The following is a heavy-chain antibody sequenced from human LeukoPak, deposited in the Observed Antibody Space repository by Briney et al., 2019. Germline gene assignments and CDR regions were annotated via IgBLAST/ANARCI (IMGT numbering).Heavy chain of an antibody. CDR3: AKVGPGIAAAGAYYFDY. CDR2: ISGSGGST. CDR1: GFTFSSYA. J-gene: IGHJ4*02. V-gene: IGHV3-23*01. Sequence: GGSLRLSCAASGFTFSSYAMSWVRQAPGKGLEWVSAISGSGGSTYYADSVKGRITISRDNSKNTLYLQMNSLRAEDTAVYYCAKVGPGIAAAGAYYFDYWGQGTLVTVSS. D-gene: IGHD6-13*01.